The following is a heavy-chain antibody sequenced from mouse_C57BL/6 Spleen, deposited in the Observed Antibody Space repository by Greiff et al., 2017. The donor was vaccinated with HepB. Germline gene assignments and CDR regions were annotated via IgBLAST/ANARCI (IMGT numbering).Heavy chain of an antibody. V-gene: IGHV3-6*01. CDR3: ARPYDYDSYFDV. CDR1: GYSITSGYY. CDR2: ISYDGSN. Sequence: EVQLQESGPGLVKPSQSLSLTCSVTGYSITSGYYWNWIRQFPGNKLEWMGYISYDGSNNYNPSLKNRISITRDTSKNQFFLKLNSVTTEDTATYYCARPYDYDSYFDVWGTGTTVTVSS. D-gene: IGHD2-4*01. J-gene: IGHJ1*03.